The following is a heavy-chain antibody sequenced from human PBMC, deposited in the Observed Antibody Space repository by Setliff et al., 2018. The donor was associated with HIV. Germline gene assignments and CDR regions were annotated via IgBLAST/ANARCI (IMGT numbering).Heavy chain of an antibody. CDR2: MNPNSGRA. CDR1: GYTFTNYD. Sequence: ASVKVSCKASGYTFTNYDINWVRQSPGQGLEWLGWMNPNSGRAGSAQMFQGRLTMTRDTSTSTAYMELGSLTSDDTAIYYCARGRLSWSPDFWGQGTLVTVSS. J-gene: IGHJ4*02. V-gene: IGHV1-8*02. CDR3: ARGRLSWSPDF.